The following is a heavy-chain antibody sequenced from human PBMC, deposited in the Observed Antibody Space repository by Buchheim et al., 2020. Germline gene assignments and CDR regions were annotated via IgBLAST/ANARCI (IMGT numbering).Heavy chain of an antibody. CDR2: INPISDTP. CDR3: ARGPDQGYYDSSGYFVPDDY. J-gene: IGHJ4*02. V-gene: IGHV1-69*18. D-gene: IGHD3-22*01. CDR1: GGTFNNYA. Sequence: QVQLVQSGPEVKKPGSSVKVSCKASGGTFNNYAISWVRQAPGQGLEWMGIINPISDTPNYAQTFQGRVTITADESTNTLYRELSSLRSEDTAVYYCARGPDQGYYDSSGYFVPDDYWGQGTL.